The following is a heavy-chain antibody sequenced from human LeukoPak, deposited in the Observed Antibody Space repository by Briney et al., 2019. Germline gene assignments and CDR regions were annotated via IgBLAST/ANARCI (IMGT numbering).Heavy chain of an antibody. CDR3: ARDVRWLRFVFDN. D-gene: IGHD5-12*01. Sequence: GGSLRHACSASGFTFRSYIMNWGPQAPGRGLERVSYFTSSGSVIYHAASVKGRFTTSRNNTKDSLYLEMNSLRGEDTGVYYCARDVRWLRFVFDNWGQGTPVTVSS. CDR1: GFTFRSYI. CDR2: FTSSGSVI. V-gene: IGHV3-48*04. J-gene: IGHJ4*02.